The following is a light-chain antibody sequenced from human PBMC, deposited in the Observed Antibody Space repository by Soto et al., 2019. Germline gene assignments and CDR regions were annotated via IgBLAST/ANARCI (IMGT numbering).Light chain of an antibody. V-gene: IGLV1-40*01. CDR1: SSNIGAGYD. Sequence: QSVLTQPPSVSGAPGQRVTISCTGSSSNIGAGYDVYWYQQLPGTAPKVLIYGDNNRPSGVPGRFSGSKSGTSASLAITGLQAEDEADYHCQSYDSSLSAWVFGGGTKLTVL. CDR3: QSYDSSLSAWV. CDR2: GDN. J-gene: IGLJ3*02.